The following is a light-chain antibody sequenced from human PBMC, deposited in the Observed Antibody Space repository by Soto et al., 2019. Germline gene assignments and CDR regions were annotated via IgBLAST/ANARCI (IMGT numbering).Light chain of an antibody. V-gene: IGLV2-14*02. CDR3: FSYTSSGTYV. CDR1: SSDVGRYNV. CDR2: EVS. Sequence: QSALTQPASVSGSPGQSITISCTGTSSDVGRYNVVSWYQQYPGKAPKVMIYEVSNRPSGVSNRFSGSKSGNTASLTISGLQAEDETDYYCFSYTSSGTYVFGTGTKVTVL. J-gene: IGLJ1*01.